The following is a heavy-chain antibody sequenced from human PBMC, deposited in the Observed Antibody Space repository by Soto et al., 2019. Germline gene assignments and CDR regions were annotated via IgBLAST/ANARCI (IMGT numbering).Heavy chain of an antibody. CDR1: GYTFTSYA. D-gene: IGHD5-18*01. CDR2: INPYNGNT. Sequence: QVQLVQSGTEVKKPGASVKVSCKASGYTFTSYAISWVRQAPGQGLEWMGWINPYNGNTNYAQKLQGRVTMTTDTATSKAYRELRSLRSDDTAVYYCARDTAMARPDAWGQGTLVTVSS. CDR3: ARDTAMARPDA. J-gene: IGHJ4*02. V-gene: IGHV1-18*01.